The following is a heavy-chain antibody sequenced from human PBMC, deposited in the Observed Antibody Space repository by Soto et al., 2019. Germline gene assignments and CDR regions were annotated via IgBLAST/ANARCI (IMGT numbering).Heavy chain of an antibody. Sequence: GSLRLSCAASGFTFSNAWMSWVRQAPGKGLEWVGRIKSKTDGGTTDYVAPVKGRFTISRDDSKNTLYLQMNSLKTEDTAVYYCTTERTVRGWYYYYGMDVWGQGTTVTVSS. V-gene: IGHV3-15*01. J-gene: IGHJ6*02. D-gene: IGHD3-10*01. CDR3: TTERTVRGWYYYYGMDV. CDR2: IKSKTDGGTT. CDR1: GFTFSNAW.